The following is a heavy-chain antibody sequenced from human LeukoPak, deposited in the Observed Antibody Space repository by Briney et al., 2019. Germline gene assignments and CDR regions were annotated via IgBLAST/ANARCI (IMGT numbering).Heavy chain of an antibody. J-gene: IGHJ4*02. Sequence: GRSLRLSCAASGFTFSSYGMHWVRQAPGKGLEWVAVISYDGSNKYYADSVKGRFTISRDNSKNTLYLQMNSLRAEDTAVYYCAKDLYGDYGGVDFDYWGQGTLVTVSP. CDR2: ISYDGSNK. CDR3: AKDLYGDYGGVDFDY. D-gene: IGHD4-17*01. V-gene: IGHV3-30*18. CDR1: GFTFSSYG.